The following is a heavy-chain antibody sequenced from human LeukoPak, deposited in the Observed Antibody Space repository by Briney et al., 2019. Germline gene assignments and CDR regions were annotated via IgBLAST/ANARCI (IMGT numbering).Heavy chain of an antibody. V-gene: IGHV1-8*02. Sequence: ASVKVSCKASGYTFTSYDINWVRQAPGQGLEWMGWMDPNRGNTGYAQKFQGRVTMTRSTSVNTAYMELSSLTSEDTAVYYCASGGYSIYYYYMDVWGKGTTVTVSS. CDR1: GYTFTSYD. J-gene: IGHJ6*03. CDR2: MDPNRGNT. D-gene: IGHD3-22*01. CDR3: ASGGYSIYYYYMDV.